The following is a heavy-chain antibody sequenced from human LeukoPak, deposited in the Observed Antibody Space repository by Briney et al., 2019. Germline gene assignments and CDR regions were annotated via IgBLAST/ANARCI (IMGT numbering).Heavy chain of an antibody. CDR1: GGSISSSSYY. CDR2: IYYSGST. V-gene: IGHV4-39*01. CDR3: ARQGYVVTASRAFDY. D-gene: IGHD2-21*02. Sequence: SQTLSLTCTVSGGSISSSSYYWGWIRQPPGKGLEWIGSIYYSGSTYYNPSLKSRVTISVDTSKNQFSLKLSSVTAADTAVYYCARQGYVVTASRAFDYWGQGTLVTVSS. J-gene: IGHJ4*02.